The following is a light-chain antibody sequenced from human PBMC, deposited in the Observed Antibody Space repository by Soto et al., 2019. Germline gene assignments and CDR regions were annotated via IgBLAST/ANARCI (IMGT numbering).Light chain of an antibody. CDR1: QSVSSN. CDR2: GAS. CDR3: QQYNNWPIT. V-gene: IGKV3-15*01. Sequence: EIVMTQSPATLSVSPGERATLSCRASQSVSSNLAWYQQKPGQAPRLLIYGASTRATGIPGRFSGSGSGTEFTLTNSGLQSEDFAVYYCQQYNNWPITFGQGTKLEIK. J-gene: IGKJ2*01.